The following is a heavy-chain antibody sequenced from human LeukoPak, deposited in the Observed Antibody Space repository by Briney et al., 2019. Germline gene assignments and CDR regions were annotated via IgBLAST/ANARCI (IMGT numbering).Heavy chain of an antibody. J-gene: IGHJ4*02. CDR2: ISYDGSNK. CDR1: GFTFSSYA. CDR3: AREGAPVRYYDRGDY. D-gene: IGHD3-22*01. Sequence: PGGSLRLSCAASGFTFSSYAMHWVHQAPGKGLEWVAVISYDGSNKYYADSVKGRFTISRDNSKNTLHLQMNSLRAEDTAVYYCAREGAPVRYYDRGDYWGQGTLVTVSS. V-gene: IGHV3-30-3*01.